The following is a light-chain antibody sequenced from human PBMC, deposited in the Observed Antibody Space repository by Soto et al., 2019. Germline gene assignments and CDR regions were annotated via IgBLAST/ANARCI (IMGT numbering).Light chain of an antibody. V-gene: IGLV2-8*01. CDR1: KNDIGVYDF. CDR2: EVV. Sequence: QSVLTQPPSASGSPGQSVTISCTGTKNDIGVYDFVSWYQHHPGKAPRLIIYEVVQRPSGVPDRFSGSKSGNTASLTVSGLQAADEADYFCKSYAGSNTYVFGSGIRSPS. CDR3: KSYAGSNTYV. J-gene: IGLJ1*01.